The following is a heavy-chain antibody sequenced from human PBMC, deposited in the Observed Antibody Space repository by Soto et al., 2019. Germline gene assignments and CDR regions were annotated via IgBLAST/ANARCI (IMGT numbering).Heavy chain of an antibody. CDR1: GFTFDDYA. Sequence: GGSLRLSCAASGFTFDDYAMHWVRQAPGKGLEWVSGISWNSGSIGYADSVKGRFTISRDNAKNSLYLQMNSLRAEDTALYYCAKDNPTRRLRWFGELLPQYNWFDPWGQGTLVTVSS. V-gene: IGHV3-9*01. J-gene: IGHJ5*02. CDR2: ISWNSGSI. D-gene: IGHD3-10*01. CDR3: AKDNPTRRLRWFGELLPQYNWFDP.